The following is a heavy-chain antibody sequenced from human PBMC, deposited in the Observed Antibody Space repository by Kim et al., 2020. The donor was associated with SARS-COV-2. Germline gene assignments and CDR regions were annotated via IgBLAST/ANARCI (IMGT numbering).Heavy chain of an antibody. CDR3: ARAPVGAVFDY. D-gene: IGHD1-26*01. Sequence: SETLSLTCTVSGGSISSYYWSWIRQPPGKGLEWIGYIYYSGSTNYNPSLKSRVTISVDTSKNQFSLKLSSVTAADTAVYYCARAPVGAVFDYWGQGTLVTVSS. CDR2: IYYSGST. V-gene: IGHV4-59*01. CDR1: GGSISSYY. J-gene: IGHJ4*02.